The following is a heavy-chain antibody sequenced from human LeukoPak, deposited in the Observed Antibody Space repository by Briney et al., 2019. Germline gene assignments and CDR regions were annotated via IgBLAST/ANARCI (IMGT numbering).Heavy chain of an antibody. D-gene: IGHD5-18*01. Sequence: GGSLRLSCAASGFTFKGYWMSWIRQAPGKGLEWVANIQQDGSEKKYMDSVKGRFTISRDNAKNSLYLQMDSLRAEDTAVYYCVRLRYTYGKNFDCWGQGTLVTVSS. CDR1: GFTFKGYW. V-gene: IGHV3-7*01. J-gene: IGHJ4*02. CDR2: IQQDGSEK. CDR3: VRLRYTYGKNFDC.